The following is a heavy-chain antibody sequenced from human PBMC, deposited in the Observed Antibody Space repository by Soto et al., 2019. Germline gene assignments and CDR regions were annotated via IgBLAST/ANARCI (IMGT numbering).Heavy chain of an antibody. V-gene: IGHV3-15*04. J-gene: IGHJ4*02. D-gene: IGHD4-17*01. CDR3: TTETVTTVSGSDF. Sequence: GGSLRLSCAASGFTFSNAGMTWVRQAPGKGLEWVGRIESKTDGGTTDYAAPVKGRFTISRDDSKNTLYLQMNSLKTEDTAVYYCTTETVTTVSGSDFWGQGTLVTVSS. CDR1: GFTFSNAG. CDR2: IESKTDGGTT.